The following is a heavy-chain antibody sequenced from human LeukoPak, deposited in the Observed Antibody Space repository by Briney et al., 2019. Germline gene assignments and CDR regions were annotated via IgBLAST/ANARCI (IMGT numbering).Heavy chain of an antibody. Sequence: SETLSLTCAVYGGSFSGYYWSWIRQPPGKGLEWIGEINHSGSTNYNPSLKSRVTISVDTSKNQLSLKLSSVTAADTAVYYCARGLRSVDYWGQGTLVTVSS. CDR2: INHSGST. CDR1: GGSFSGYY. V-gene: IGHV4-34*01. CDR3: ARGLRSVDY. J-gene: IGHJ4*02.